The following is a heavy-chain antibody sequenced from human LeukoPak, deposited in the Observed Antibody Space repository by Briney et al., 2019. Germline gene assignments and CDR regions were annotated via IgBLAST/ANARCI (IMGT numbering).Heavy chain of an antibody. CDR1: GYTFTSYG. V-gene: IGHV1-18*01. CDR2: ISAYNGNT. J-gene: IGHJ6*02. Sequence: ASVKVSCKASGYTFTSYGISWVRQAPGQGLEWMGWISAYNGNTNYAQKLQGRVTMTTGTSTSTAYMELRSLRSGDTAVYYCARVWFFQAGHYYYYGMDVWGQGTTVTVSS. D-gene: IGHD2-21*01. CDR3: ARVWFFQAGHYYYYGMDV.